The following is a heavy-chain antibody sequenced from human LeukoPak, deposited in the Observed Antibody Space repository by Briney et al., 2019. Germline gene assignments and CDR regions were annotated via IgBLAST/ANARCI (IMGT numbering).Heavy chain of an antibody. J-gene: IGHJ4*02. V-gene: IGHV1-46*01. CDR1: GYTFSSYY. CDR2: INPSGDNR. D-gene: IGHD3-3*01. Sequence: ASVKVSCKASGYTFSSYYMHWVRQAPGQGLEWMGIINPSGDNRSYAQKFQGRVTMTRDMSTSTVYMEVSSLRSEDTAMYHCAGAVTNLGVAIPAHWGQGTLVTVSS. CDR3: AGAVTNLGVAIPAH.